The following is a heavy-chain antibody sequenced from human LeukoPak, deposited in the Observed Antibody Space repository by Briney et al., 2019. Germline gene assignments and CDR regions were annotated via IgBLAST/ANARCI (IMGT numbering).Heavy chain of an antibody. D-gene: IGHD3-9*01. CDR1: GGSFSGYY. CDR2: INHSGST. J-gene: IGHJ5*02. CDR3: ARARQNPYFEERRRGNWFDP. V-gene: IGHV4-34*01. Sequence: SETLSLTCAVYGGSFSGYYWSWIRQPPGKGLEWIGEINHSGSTNYNPSLESRVTISVDTSKNQFSLKLSSVTAADTAVYYCARARQNPYFEERRRGNWFDPWGQGTLVTVSS.